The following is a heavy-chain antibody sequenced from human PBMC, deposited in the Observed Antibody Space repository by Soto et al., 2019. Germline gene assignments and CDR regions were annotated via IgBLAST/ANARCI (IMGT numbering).Heavy chain of an antibody. V-gene: IGHV3-33*08. D-gene: IGHD6-13*01. CDR2: IWYDGSNK. CDR1: GFTFSTYA. Sequence: GGSLRLSCAASGFTFSTYAMSWVRQAPGKGLEWVAVIWYDGSNKYYADSVKGRFTISRDNSKNTLYLQMNSLRAEDTAVYYCARAISSSWYRMYYFAYWGQGTLVTVSS. CDR3: ARAISSSWYRMYYFAY. J-gene: IGHJ4*02.